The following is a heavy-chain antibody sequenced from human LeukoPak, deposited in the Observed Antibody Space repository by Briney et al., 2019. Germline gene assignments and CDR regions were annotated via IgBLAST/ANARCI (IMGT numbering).Heavy chain of an antibody. CDR2: IYYSGST. D-gene: IGHD1-14*01. Sequence: PSETLSLTCTVSGGSISSSSYYWGWIRQPPGKGLEWIGSIYYSGSTYYNPSLKSRVTISVDTSKNQFSLKLSSVTAADTAVYYCVRQGGLRTRTYWYFDLWGRGTLVTVSS. CDR3: VRQGGLRTRTYWYFDL. J-gene: IGHJ2*01. CDR1: GGSISSSSYY. V-gene: IGHV4-39*01.